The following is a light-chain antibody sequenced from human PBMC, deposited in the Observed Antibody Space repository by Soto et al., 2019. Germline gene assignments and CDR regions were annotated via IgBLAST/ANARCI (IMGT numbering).Light chain of an antibody. CDR2: DAS. CDR1: QDITNY. V-gene: IGKV1-33*01. Sequence: DIQMTQSPSSLSASVGDRVTITCQASQDITNYLNWYQQKPGKAPKLLIYDASNLETGVPSRFSGSGSGTDFTFTISSLQPEDVATYYCQQYDIPPAFGHGTKVDIK. CDR3: QQYDIPPA. J-gene: IGKJ3*01.